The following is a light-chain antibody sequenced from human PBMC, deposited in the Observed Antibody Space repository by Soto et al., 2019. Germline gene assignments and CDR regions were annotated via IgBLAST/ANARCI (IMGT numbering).Light chain of an antibody. CDR1: QSISSY. V-gene: IGKV1-39*01. CDR3: QQFNSYPIT. Sequence: DIQMTQSPSTLSASVGDRVNITCRASQSISSYLNWYQQKPGKAPKLLIYAASSLQSGVPSRFSGGGSGTEFTLTIRGLQPDDFATYYCQQFNSYPITFGNGTRLEIK. CDR2: AAS. J-gene: IGKJ5*01.